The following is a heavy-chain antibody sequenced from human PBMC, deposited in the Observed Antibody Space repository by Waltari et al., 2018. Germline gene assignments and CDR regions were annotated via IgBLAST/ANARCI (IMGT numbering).Heavy chain of an antibody. CDR1: GFTFSSYA. Sequence: EVQLLESGGGLVQPGGSLRLSCAASGFTFSSYAMSWVRQAPGKGLEWVSAMRGSGGSTYYADSVKGRFTISRDNSKNTLYLQMNSLRAEDTAVYYCAKEAPLGWWELLGGAGAFDIWGQGTMVTVSS. CDR2: MRGSGGST. V-gene: IGHV3-23*01. CDR3: AKEAPLGWWELLGGAGAFDI. J-gene: IGHJ3*02. D-gene: IGHD1-26*01.